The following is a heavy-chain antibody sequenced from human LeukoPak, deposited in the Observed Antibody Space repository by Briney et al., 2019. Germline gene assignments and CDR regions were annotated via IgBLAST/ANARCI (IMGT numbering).Heavy chain of an antibody. J-gene: IGHJ4*02. Sequence: GGSLRLSCAASGFTFSSYAMSWVRQAPGKGLEWISGISAYGGNTYYADSVKGRFTISRDNSRNTLYLQMNSLRADDTALYYCAKPSSAWTSDYWGQGTLVTVSS. D-gene: IGHD3-22*01. CDR1: GFTFSSYA. CDR3: AKPSSAWTSDY. CDR2: ISAYGGNT. V-gene: IGHV3-23*01.